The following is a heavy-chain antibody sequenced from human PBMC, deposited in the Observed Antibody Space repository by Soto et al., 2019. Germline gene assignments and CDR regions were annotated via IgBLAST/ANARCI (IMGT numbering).Heavy chain of an antibody. J-gene: IGHJ6*02. V-gene: IGHV4-59*08. D-gene: IGHD6-19*01. CDR3: ARHSGSGWYGSNYYYYGMDV. Sequence: PSETLSLTCTVSGGSISSYYWSWIRQPPGKGLEWIGYIYYSGSTNYNPSLKSRVTISVDTSKNQFSLKLSSVTAADTAVYYCARHSGSGWYGSNYYYYGMDVWGQGTTVTVSS. CDR1: GGSISSYY. CDR2: IYYSGST.